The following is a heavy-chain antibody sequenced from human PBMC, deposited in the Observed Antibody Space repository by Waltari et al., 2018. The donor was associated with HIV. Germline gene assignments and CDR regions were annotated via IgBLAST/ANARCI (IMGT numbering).Heavy chain of an antibody. V-gene: IGHV4-39*01. CDR3: ARLQGWELIGSAAFDI. Sequence: QMQLQESGPGLVKPSETLSLTCTFSGCSIGISSHFWGLIRQPPGKGLEWIGTLFYSGSTDYNPSLKSRVTISVDTSKNQFSLKMSSVTAADTAVYYCARLQGWELIGSAAFDIWGQGTMVTVSS. J-gene: IGHJ3*02. CDR1: GCSIGISSHF. CDR2: LFYSGST. D-gene: IGHD1-26*01.